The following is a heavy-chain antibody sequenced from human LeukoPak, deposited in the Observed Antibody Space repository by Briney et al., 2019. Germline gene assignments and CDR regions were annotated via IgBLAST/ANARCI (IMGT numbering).Heavy chain of an antibody. Sequence: GGSLRLSCAASGLTFSSYAMNWARQAPGKGLEWVSISGSGGDTYYADSVKGRFTISRDNSKNTLYLQMNSLRAEDTAVYYCAKARGATYGTYYFDYWGQGTLVTVSS. CDR1: GLTFSSYA. V-gene: IGHV3-23*01. CDR3: AKARGATYGTYYFDY. J-gene: IGHJ4*02. D-gene: IGHD4/OR15-4a*01. CDR2: SGSGGDT.